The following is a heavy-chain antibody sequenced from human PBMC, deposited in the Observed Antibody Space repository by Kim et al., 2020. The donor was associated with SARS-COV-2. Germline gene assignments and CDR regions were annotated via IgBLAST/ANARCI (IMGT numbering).Heavy chain of an antibody. Sequence: GESLKISCKGSGYNFTSYWIAWVRQMPGKGLEWMGIIYPGDSDTRYSPSFQGQVTISADKSITTAYLQWSSLKASDTATYYCARPRLFRYYYDSVAYYLEAFDIWGQGTMVTVSS. CDR2: IYPGDSDT. CDR3: ARPRLFRYYYDSVAYYLEAFDI. D-gene: IGHD3-22*01. CDR1: GYNFTSYW. V-gene: IGHV5-51*01. J-gene: IGHJ3*02.